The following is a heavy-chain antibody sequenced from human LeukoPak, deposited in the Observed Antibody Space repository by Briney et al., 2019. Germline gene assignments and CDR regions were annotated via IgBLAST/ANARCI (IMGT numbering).Heavy chain of an antibody. CDR3: ARDLGAYYDSSDNWFDP. D-gene: IGHD3-22*01. CDR2: ISDSGGST. J-gene: IGHJ5*02. V-gene: IGHV3-23*01. CDR1: GFTFSSYG. Sequence: PGGSLRLSCAASGFTFSSYGMSWVRQAPGKGLQWVSGISDSGGSTYYAASVKGRFTISRDNSENTLYLQMNSLRAEDTALYYCARDLGAYYDSSDNWFDPWGQGTLVTVSS.